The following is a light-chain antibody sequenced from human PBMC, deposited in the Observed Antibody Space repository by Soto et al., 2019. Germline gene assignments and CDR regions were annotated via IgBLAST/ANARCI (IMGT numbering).Light chain of an antibody. CDR1: QSVSSN. CDR2: GAS. Sequence: IVLTQAPGTLSLSPGERATLSFRASQSVSSNLAWYQQKPGQAPRLLIYGASTRATGIPARFSGSGSGTEFTLTISSLQSEDFAVYYCQQYTAWPLTFGQGTKVDIK. V-gene: IGKV3-15*01. CDR3: QQYTAWPLT. J-gene: IGKJ1*01.